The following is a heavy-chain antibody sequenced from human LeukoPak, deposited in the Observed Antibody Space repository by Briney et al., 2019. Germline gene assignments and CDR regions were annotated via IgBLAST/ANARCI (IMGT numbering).Heavy chain of an antibody. J-gene: IGHJ4*02. Sequence: GGSLRLSCAASGFTFSSYSMNWVRQAPGKGLEWVSAISDSKRGGTTYYADSVKGRFTISRDTSKNTLYLQMSSLRVEDTAVYYCAKVPNYYDTTTYYGWGQGTLVAVSS. D-gene: IGHD3-22*01. CDR2: ISDSKRGGTT. CDR1: GFTFSSYS. V-gene: IGHV3-23*01. CDR3: AKVPNYYDTTTYYG.